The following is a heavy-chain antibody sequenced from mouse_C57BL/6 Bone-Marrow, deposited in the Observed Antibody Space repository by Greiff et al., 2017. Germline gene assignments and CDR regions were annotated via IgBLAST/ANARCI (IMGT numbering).Heavy chain of an antibody. V-gene: IGHV5-16*01. CDR1: GFTFSDYY. J-gene: IGHJ1*03. Sequence: EVMLVESEGGLVQPGSSMKLSCTASGFTFSDYYMAWVRQVPEKGLEWVANINYDGSSTYYLDSLKSRFIISRDNAKNILYLQMSSLKSEDTATYYCARVLYWYFDVWGTGTTVTVSS. CDR3: ARVLYWYFDV. CDR2: INYDGSST.